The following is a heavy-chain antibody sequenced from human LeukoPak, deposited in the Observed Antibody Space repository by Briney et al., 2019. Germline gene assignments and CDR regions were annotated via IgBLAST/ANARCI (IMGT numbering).Heavy chain of an antibody. CDR3: AKFGGGIAARRYYFDY. D-gene: IGHD6-6*01. J-gene: IGHJ4*02. CDR1: GLTFSSYA. V-gene: IGHV3-23*01. Sequence: GGSLRLSCAASGLTFSSYAMSWVREAPGKGLEWVSAISGSGGSTYYADSVKGRFTISRDNSKNTLHLQMNSLRAEDTAVYYCAKFGGGIAARRYYFDYWGQGTLVTVSS. CDR2: ISGSGGST.